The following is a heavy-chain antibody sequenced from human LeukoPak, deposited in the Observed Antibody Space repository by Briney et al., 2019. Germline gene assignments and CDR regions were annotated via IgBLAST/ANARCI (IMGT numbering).Heavy chain of an antibody. J-gene: IGHJ6*03. V-gene: IGHV3-53*01. CDR3: ARQLRDYDILTGYYLGYYYYMDV. CDR2: VYSGGST. Sequence: PGGSLRLSCAASGFTVSSNYMSWVRQAPGKGLEWVSVVYSGGSTYYADSVKGRFTISKDNSKNTLYLQMNSLRAEDTAVYYCARQLRDYDILTGYYLGYYYYMDVWGKGTTVTISS. D-gene: IGHD3-9*01. CDR1: GFTVSSNY.